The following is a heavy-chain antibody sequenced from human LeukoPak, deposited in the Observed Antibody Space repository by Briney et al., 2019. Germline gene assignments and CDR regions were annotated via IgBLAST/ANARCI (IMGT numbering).Heavy chain of an antibody. V-gene: IGHV3-7*01. CDR2: INQDGSGK. CDR1: GFTFSSYW. J-gene: IGHJ4*02. CDR3: ARDSGRREDY. Sequence: GGSLRLSCAASGFTFSSYWMTWVRQAPGKRLAWVANINQDGSGKYYVDSVKGRFTISRDNAKNSLYLQMNSLRAEDTAVYYCARDSGRREDYWGQGTLVTVSS. D-gene: IGHD1-26*01.